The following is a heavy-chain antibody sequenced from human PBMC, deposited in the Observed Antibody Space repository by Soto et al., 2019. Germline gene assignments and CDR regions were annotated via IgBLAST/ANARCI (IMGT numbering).Heavy chain of an antibody. V-gene: IGHV1-3*01. CDR1: GYTFTSYA. CDR3: ARDAFGYCSSTSCYMVSWFDP. J-gene: IGHJ5*02. D-gene: IGHD2-2*02. CDR2: INAGNGNT. Sequence: GASVKVSCKASGYTFTSYAMHWVRQAPGQRLEWMGWINAGNGNTKYSQKFQGRVTITRDTSASTAYMEVSSLRSEDTAVYYCARDAFGYCSSTSCYMVSWFDPWGQGTLVTV.